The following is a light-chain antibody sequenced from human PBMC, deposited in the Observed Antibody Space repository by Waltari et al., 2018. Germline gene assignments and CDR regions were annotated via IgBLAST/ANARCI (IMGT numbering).Light chain of an antibody. J-gene: IGKJ1*01. CDR3: QQYGSSPWT. V-gene: IGKV3-20*01. CDR1: PSVSSD. CDR2: DAT. Sequence: EIVLTQSPGTLSVSPGERATLPCRASPSVSSDLAWFQQKPGQAPRLLIYDATDRATGIPGRFSGSGSGTDFTLTISRLEPEDFAVYYCQQYGSSPWTFGQGTKVEIK.